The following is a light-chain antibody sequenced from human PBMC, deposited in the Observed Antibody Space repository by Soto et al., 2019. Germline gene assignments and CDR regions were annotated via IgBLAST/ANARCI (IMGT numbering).Light chain of an antibody. CDR1: SSDVGGYNS. CDR3: SSYTSSNTHWM. CDR2: EVS. Sequence: QSVLTQPASVSGSPGQSITISCTGTSSDVGGYNSVSWYQQHPGKAPNLMIYEVSNRPSGVSNRFSGSKSGNTASLTISGLQAEDEADYYCSSYTSSNTHWMFGGGTKVTVL. V-gene: IGLV2-14*01. J-gene: IGLJ3*02.